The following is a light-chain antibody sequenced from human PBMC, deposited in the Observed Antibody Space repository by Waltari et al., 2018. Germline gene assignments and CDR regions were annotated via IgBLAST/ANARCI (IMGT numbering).Light chain of an antibody. CDR2: GAS. J-gene: IGKJ2*01. Sequence: EIVMTQSPATLSVSPGERATLSCRASKRVSSNLAWYQQKPGQAPRLLIYGASTRATGIPARFSGSGSGTEFTLTISSMQSEDFAVYYCQQYNNWHPYTFGQGTKLEIK. V-gene: IGKV3-15*01. CDR3: QQYNNWHPYT. CDR1: KRVSSN.